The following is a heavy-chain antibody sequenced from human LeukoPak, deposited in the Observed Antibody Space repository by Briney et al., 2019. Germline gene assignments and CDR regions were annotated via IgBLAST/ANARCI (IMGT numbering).Heavy chain of an antibody. J-gene: IGHJ4*02. V-gene: IGHV3-9*01. CDR1: GFTFDDYG. CDR2: ISWNSDSR. D-gene: IGHD3-16*02. Sequence: AGGSLRLSCAASGFTFDDYGMHWVRQAPGKGLEWVSGISWNSDSRGYADSVKGRFTISRDNAKNSLYLQMNSLRAEDTAVYYCASGLGELSLSYFDYWGQGTLVTVSS. CDR3: ASGLGELSLSYFDY.